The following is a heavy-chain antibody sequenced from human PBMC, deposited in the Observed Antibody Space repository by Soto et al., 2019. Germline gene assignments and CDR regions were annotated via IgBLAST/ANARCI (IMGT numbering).Heavy chain of an antibody. CDR1: GGSISSSNW. D-gene: IGHD2-15*01. Sequence: QVQLQESGPGLVKPSGTLSLTCAVSGGSISSSNWWSWVRQPPGKGLEWIGEIYHSGSTNYNPSLKSRVTMSVDKSKNQFSLKLSSVTAADTAVYYCARGYCSGGSCYVVGGANWFDPWGQGTLVTVSS. CDR2: IYHSGST. V-gene: IGHV4-4*02. CDR3: ARGYCSGGSCYVVGGANWFDP. J-gene: IGHJ5*02.